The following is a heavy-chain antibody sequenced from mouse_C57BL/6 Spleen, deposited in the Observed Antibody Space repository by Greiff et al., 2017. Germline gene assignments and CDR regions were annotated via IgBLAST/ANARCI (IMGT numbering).Heavy chain of an antibody. CDR1: GYAFSSYW. Sequence: QVHVKQSGAELVKPGASVKISCKASGYAFSSYWMNWVKQRPGKGLEWIGQIYPGDGDTNYNGKFKGKATLTADKSSSTAYMQLSSLTYEDSAVYSCARHFYDGYYWFAYWGQGTLVTVSA. J-gene: IGHJ3*01. CDR3: ARHFYDGYYWFAY. D-gene: IGHD2-3*01. V-gene: IGHV1-80*01. CDR2: IYPGDGDT.